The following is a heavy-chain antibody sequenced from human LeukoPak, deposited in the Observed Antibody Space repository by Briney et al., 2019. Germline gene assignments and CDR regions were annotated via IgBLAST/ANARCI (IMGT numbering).Heavy chain of an antibody. Sequence: PGGSLRLSCAASGFTVSSNYMSWVRQAPGKGLEWVSVIYSGGSTYYADSVKGRFTISRDNSKNTLYLQMNSLRAEDTAVYYCARDWSRVREHDYYGMDVWGQGTTVTVSS. D-gene: IGHD3-10*01. CDR1: GFTVSSNY. J-gene: IGHJ6*02. CDR3: ARDWSRVREHDYYGMDV. CDR2: IYSGGST. V-gene: IGHV3-53*01.